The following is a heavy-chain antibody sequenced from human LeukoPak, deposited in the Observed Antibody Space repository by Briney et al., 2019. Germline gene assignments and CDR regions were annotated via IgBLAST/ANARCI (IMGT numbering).Heavy chain of an antibody. CDR3: ARDLRYYYDSGGYDY. J-gene: IGHJ4*02. Sequence: GGSLRLSCAASGFTFRSYGMHWVRQTPGKGLEWVAFIRYDGSIKYYADSVKGRLTISRDNSKNTLYLQINSLRGEDTAVYYCARDLRYYYDSGGYDYWGQGTLVTVSS. CDR1: GFTFRSYG. D-gene: IGHD3-22*01. CDR2: IRYDGSIK. V-gene: IGHV3-30*02.